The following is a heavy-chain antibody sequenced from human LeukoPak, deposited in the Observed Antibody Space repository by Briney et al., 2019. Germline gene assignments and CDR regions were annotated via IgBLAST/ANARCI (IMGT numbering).Heavy chain of an antibody. J-gene: IGHJ6*03. CDR1: GFTFSSYA. CDR3: AKRGDCSSTSCYRYYYMDV. Sequence: PGGSLRLSCAASGFTFSSYAMSWVRQAPGKGLEWVSAISGNGGSTYYADSVKGRFTISRDNSKNTLYLQMNSLRAEDTAVYYCAKRGDCSSTSCYRYYYMDVWGKGTTVTVSS. D-gene: IGHD2-2*01. CDR2: ISGNGGST. V-gene: IGHV3-23*01.